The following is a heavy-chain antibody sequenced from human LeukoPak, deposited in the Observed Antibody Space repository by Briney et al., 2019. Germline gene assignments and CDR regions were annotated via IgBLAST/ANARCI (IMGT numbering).Heavy chain of an antibody. J-gene: IGHJ5*02. CDR2: ISYDGSNK. Sequence: GGSLRLSCAASGFTFSSYAMHWVRQAPGKGLEWVAVISYDGSNKYYADSVKGRLTISRDNSKNTLYLQMNSLRAEDTAVYYCARDRYCTNGVCNLGFWFDPWGQGTLVTVSS. CDR1: GFTFSSYA. CDR3: ARDRYCTNGVCNLGFWFDP. V-gene: IGHV3-30-3*01. D-gene: IGHD2-8*01.